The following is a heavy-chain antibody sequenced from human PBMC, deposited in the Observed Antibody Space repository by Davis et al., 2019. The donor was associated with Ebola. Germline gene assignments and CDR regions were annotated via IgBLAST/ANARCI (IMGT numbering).Heavy chain of an antibody. CDR1: GYTFTSYY. CDR2: INPSGGST. J-gene: IGHJ5*02. CDR3: ARRYCSGGSCYLGWFDP. Sequence: AASVKVSCKASGYTFTSYYMHWVRQAPGQGLEWMGIINPSGGSTSYAQKFQGRVTMTRDTSTSTVYMELSSLRSEDTAVYYCARRYCSGGSCYLGWFDPWGQGTLVTVSS. V-gene: IGHV1-46*01. D-gene: IGHD2-15*01.